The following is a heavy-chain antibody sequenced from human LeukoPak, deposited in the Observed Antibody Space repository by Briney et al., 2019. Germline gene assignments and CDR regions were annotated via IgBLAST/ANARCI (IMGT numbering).Heavy chain of an antibody. CDR1: GYTFTGYY. Sequence: GATVKVSCKASGYTFTGYYMHWVRQAPGQGLEWMGWINPNSGRTNYAQKFQGRVTMTRDTSISTAYMELSRLGSDDTAVYYCARRLRGAAGIGYWGQGTLVTVSS. D-gene: IGHD6-13*01. V-gene: IGHV1-2*02. J-gene: IGHJ4*02. CDR2: INPNSGRT. CDR3: ARRLRGAAGIGY.